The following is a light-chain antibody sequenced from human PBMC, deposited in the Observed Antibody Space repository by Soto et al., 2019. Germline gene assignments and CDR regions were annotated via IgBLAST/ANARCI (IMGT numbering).Light chain of an antibody. CDR1: QSISSW. J-gene: IGKJ4*01. V-gene: IGKV1-5*01. CDR2: DAS. CDR3: QQYNSYSPLT. Sequence: DIHLTQSPSALSASVGDRVTLSCRASQSISSWLAWYQQKPGKAPKLLIYDASSLESGVPSRFSGSGSGTEFTLTISSLQPDDFATYYCQQYNSYSPLTFGGGTKVDI.